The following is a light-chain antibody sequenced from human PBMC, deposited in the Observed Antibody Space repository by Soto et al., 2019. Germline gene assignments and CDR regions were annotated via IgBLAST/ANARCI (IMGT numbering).Light chain of an antibody. CDR2: GVS. J-gene: IGLJ1*01. CDR1: RDDIGAYNY. V-gene: IGLV2-14*01. CDR3: SSHTTSSALQV. Sequence: QSVLTQPASVSGSPGQSITISCAGTRDDIGAYNYVSWYQQHPGKAPKLMLYGVSNRPSGVSNRFSGSKSGNTASLTISGLQAEDEADYYCSSHTTSSALQVFGTGTKVTVL.